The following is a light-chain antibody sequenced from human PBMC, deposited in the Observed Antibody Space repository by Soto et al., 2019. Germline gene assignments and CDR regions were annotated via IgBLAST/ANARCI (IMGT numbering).Light chain of an antibody. Sequence: EIVLTQSPGALSLSPGERATLSCRASQSVTSSYLAWYQQKPGQAPRLLIYGASIRATGVPGRFSGSESGADFTFTISRLEPDDCAGDCCQQCCTSCLVCTLVWGTK. CDR1: QSVTSSY. J-gene: IGKJ2*02. CDR2: GAS. V-gene: IGKV3-20*01. CDR3: QQCCTSCLVCT.